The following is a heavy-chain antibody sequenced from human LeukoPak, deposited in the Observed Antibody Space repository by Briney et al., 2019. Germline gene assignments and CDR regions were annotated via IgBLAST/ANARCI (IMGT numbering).Heavy chain of an antibody. CDR1: GFTFDDYA. CDR2: ISWNSGSI. CDR3: AREVGATATNFDY. Sequence: GGSLRLSCAASGFTFDDYAMHWVRQAPGKGLEWVSGISWNSGSIGYADSVKGRFTISRDNAKNSLYLQMNSLRAEDTAVYYCAREVGATATNFDYWGQGTLVTVSS. J-gene: IGHJ4*02. D-gene: IGHD1-26*01. V-gene: IGHV3-9*01.